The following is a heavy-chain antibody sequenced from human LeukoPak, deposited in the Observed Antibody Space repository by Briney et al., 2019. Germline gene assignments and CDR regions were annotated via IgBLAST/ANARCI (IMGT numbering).Heavy chain of an antibody. CDR3: ARDPNYYDSSGYDLDY. CDR1: GFTFSSYW. J-gene: IGHJ4*02. D-gene: IGHD3-22*01. CDR2: ISSSGSTI. Sequence: GGSLRLSCAASGFTFSSYWTSWVRQAPGEGLEWVSYISSSGSTIYYADSVKGRFTISRDDAKNSLYLQMNSLRAEDTAVYYCARDPNYYDSSGYDLDYWGQGTLVTVSS. V-gene: IGHV3-48*04.